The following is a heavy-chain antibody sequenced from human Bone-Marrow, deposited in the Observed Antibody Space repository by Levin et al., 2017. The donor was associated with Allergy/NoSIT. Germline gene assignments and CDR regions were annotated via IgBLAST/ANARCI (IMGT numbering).Heavy chain of an antibody. CDR1: GDSITTDGYF. D-gene: IGHD4-11*01. V-gene: IGHV4-31*02. J-gene: IGHJ4*02. CDR3: ARGRRRADYQFDV. Sequence: PSETLSLTCSVSGDSITTDGYFWSWIRQHPGRGLEWIGYIHNSGTTYYNPPLKSRMTVSRDASKNQFSLKVTSVTAADTAVYYCARGRRRADYQFDVWGQGTLVTVSS. CDR2: IHNSGTT.